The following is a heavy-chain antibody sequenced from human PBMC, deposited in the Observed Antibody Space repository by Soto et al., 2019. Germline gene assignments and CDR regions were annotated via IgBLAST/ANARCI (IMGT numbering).Heavy chain of an antibody. V-gene: IGHV4-31*03. CDR3: ARRTTVTTGGGLDY. D-gene: IGHD4-17*01. CDR2: IYYSGST. Sequence: SETLSLTCTVSGGSISSGGYYWSWIRQHPGKGLEWIGYIYYSGSTYYNPSLKSRVTISVDTSKNQFSLKLSSVTAADTAVYYWARRTTVTTGGGLDYWGQGTLVTVSS. J-gene: IGHJ4*02. CDR1: GGSISSGGYY.